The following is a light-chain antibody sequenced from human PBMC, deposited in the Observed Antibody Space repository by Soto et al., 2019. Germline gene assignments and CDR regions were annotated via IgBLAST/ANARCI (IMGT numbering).Light chain of an antibody. V-gene: IGLV2-23*02. J-gene: IGLJ3*02. CDR3: CSYAGSSTFAV. CDR1: SSDVGSYNL. Sequence: QSALTQPASVSGSPGKSITISCTGTSSDVGSYNLVSWYQQHPGKAPILMIYEVSKRPSGVSNRFSGSTSGNTASLTISGLQAEDEADYYCCSYAGSSTFAVFGGGTKLTVL. CDR2: EVS.